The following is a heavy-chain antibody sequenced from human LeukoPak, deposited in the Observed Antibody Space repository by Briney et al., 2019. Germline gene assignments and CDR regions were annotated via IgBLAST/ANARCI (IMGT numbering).Heavy chain of an antibody. Sequence: SVKLSCKASGGTFSSYAISWVRQAPGQGLEWMGGIIPIFGTANYAQKFQGRVTITTDESTSTAYMELSSLRSEDTAVYYCASLVEAAANFDYWGQGTLVTVSS. CDR3: ASLVEAAANFDY. J-gene: IGHJ4*02. D-gene: IGHD6-13*01. CDR2: IIPIFGTA. CDR1: GGTFSSYA. V-gene: IGHV1-69*05.